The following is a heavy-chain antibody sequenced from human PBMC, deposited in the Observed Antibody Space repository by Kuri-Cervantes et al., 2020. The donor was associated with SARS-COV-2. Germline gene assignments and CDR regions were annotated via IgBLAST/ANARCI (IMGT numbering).Heavy chain of an antibody. V-gene: IGHV4-59*01. CDR3: AKGYIAAVSSFDL. D-gene: IGHD6-13*01. Sequence: SETLSLTCTVSGGSISSYYWSWIRQPPGKGLEWIGYIYYSGSTNYNPSLKSRVTILVDTSKNQFSLKLSSVTAADTAVYYCAKGYIAAVSSFDLWGRGTLVTVSS. CDR2: IYYSGST. CDR1: GGSISSYY. J-gene: IGHJ2*01.